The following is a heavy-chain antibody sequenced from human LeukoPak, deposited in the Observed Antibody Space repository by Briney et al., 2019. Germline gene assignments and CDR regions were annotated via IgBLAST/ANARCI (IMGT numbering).Heavy chain of an antibody. CDR2: ISGSGDST. V-gene: IGHV3-23*01. Sequence: GSLRLSCAASGFTFRSYAMSWVRQAPGKGLEWVSVISGSGDSTYYADSVKGRFTISRDNSKNTLYLQMNSLRAEDTAVYYCAKVAGYCSGGSCYSLYYFDYWGQGTLVTVSS. D-gene: IGHD2-15*01. CDR3: AKVAGYCSGGSCYSLYYFDY. CDR1: GFTFRSYA. J-gene: IGHJ4*02.